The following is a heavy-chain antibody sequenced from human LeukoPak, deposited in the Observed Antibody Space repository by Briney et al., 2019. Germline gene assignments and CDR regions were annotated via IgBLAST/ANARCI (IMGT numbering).Heavy chain of an antibody. CDR3: ARVDMVRGSYFDY. J-gene: IGHJ4*02. CDR2: IYHSGST. CDR1: GYSISSGYY. Sequence: PSETLSLTCTVSGYSISSGYYWGWIRQPPGKGLEWIGSIYHSGSTYYNPSLKSRVTISVDTSKNQFSLKLSSVTAADTAVYYCARVDMVRGSYFDYWGQGTLVTVSS. D-gene: IGHD3-10*01. V-gene: IGHV4-38-2*02.